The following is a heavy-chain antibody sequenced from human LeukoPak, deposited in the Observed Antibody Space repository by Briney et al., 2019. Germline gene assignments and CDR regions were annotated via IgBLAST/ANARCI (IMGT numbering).Heavy chain of an antibody. V-gene: IGHV3-64D*06. Sequence: PGGSLRLSCSASGFTFNRFYLHWVRQAPGKGLEFVSHISSNGATTYYADSVKGRFTISRDNSKNTLYLQTSSLRADDTAVYYCARERYDSRWYTFGSWGQGTLVTVSS. CDR3: ARERYDSRWYTFGS. CDR1: GFTFNRFY. J-gene: IGHJ4*02. D-gene: IGHD3-22*01. CDR2: ISSNGATT.